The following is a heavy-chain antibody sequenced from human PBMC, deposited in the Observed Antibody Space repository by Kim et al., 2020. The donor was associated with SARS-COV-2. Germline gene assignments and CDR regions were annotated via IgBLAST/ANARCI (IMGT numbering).Heavy chain of an antibody. D-gene: IGHD6-13*01. CDR3: AKDPIAAAGNGPTYFDY. V-gene: IGHV3-23*01. J-gene: IGHJ4*02. CDR1: GFTFSSYA. CDR2: ISGSGGST. Sequence: GGSLRLSCAASGFTFSSYAMSWVHQAPGKGLEWVSAISGSGGSTYYADSVKGRFTISRDNSKNTLYLQMNSLRAEDTAVYYCAKDPIAAAGNGPTYFDYWGQGTLVTVSS.